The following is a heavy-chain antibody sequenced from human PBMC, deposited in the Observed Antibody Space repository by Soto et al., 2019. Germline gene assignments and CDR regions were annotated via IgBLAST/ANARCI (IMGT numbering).Heavy chain of an antibody. CDR3: ARGKDSDGYYYFDY. J-gene: IGHJ4*02. CDR2: IYPTGNT. V-gene: IGHV4-31*03. CDR1: GGSISSGGDY. D-gene: IGHD2-2*03. Sequence: QVQLQESGPGLVKPSETLSLTCNVSGGSISSGGDYWSWIRQHPGRGLEWVGYIYPTGNTYYSPSLKRRLSISRDTSKNQFSLKLDSVTAADTAVYYCARGKDSDGYYYFDYWGQGTLVTVSS.